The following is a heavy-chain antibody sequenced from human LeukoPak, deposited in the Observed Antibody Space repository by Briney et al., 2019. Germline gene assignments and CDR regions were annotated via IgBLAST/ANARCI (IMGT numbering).Heavy chain of an antibody. CDR2: IYSGGST. Sequence: GGSLRLSCAASGFTFSSYGMSWVRQAPGKGLEWVSVIYSGGSTYYADSVKGRFTISRDNSKNTLYLQMNSLRDEDTAVYYCARDVDYWGQGTLVTVSS. J-gene: IGHJ4*02. V-gene: IGHV3-53*01. CDR3: ARDVDY. CDR1: GFTFSSYG.